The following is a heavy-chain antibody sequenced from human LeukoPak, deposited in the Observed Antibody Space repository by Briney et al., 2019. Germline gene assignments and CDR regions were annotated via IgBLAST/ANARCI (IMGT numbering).Heavy chain of an antibody. J-gene: IGHJ3*02. CDR3: AKDISPFYSSSWLIRAFDI. CDR2: IKENGSQK. D-gene: IGHD6-13*01. Sequence: GGSLRLSCAASGFTFSTFWMSWVRQAPGKGLERVANIKENGSQKHYVDSVKGRFTISRDNAKNSLYLQMNSLRAEDMALYYCAKDISPFYSSSWLIRAFDIWGQGTMVTVSS. CDR1: GFTFSTFW. V-gene: IGHV3-7*03.